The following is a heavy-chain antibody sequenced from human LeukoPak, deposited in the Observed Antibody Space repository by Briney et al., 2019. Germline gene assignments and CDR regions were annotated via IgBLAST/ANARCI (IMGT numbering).Heavy chain of an antibody. CDR2: IIPIFGTA. D-gene: IGHD3-9*01. V-gene: IGHV1-69*13. CDR3: ARDFASFEVQGGTCLTP. CDR1: GGTFSSYA. Sequence: ASVKVSCKASGGTFSSYAISWVRQAPGQGLEWMGGIIPIFGTANYAQKFQGRVTITADESTSTAYMELSSLRSEDTAVYYCARDFASFEVQGGTCLTPWGQETLFTASS. J-gene: IGHJ5*02.